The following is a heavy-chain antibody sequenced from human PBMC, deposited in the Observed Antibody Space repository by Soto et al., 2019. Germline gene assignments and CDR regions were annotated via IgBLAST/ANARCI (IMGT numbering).Heavy chain of an antibody. Sequence: SETLSLTCTVSGGSISSSSYYWGWIRQPPGKGLEWIGSIYYSGSTYYNPSLKSRVTISVDTSKNQFSLKLSSVTAADTAVYYCASTTPHRGGYCSSTSCYVRLYYYYMDVWGKGTTVTVSS. CDR1: GGSISSSSYY. CDR3: ASTTPHRGGYCSSTSCYVRLYYYYMDV. D-gene: IGHD2-2*01. CDR2: IYYSGST. V-gene: IGHV4-39*01. J-gene: IGHJ6*03.